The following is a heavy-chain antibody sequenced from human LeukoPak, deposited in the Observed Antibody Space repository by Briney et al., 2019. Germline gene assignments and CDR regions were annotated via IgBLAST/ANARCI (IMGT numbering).Heavy chain of an antibody. D-gene: IGHD3-22*01. CDR3: ARTHYYDSSGSLDY. V-gene: IGHV4-59*08. CDR2: IYYSGST. Sequence: PSETLSLTCAVYGGSFSGYYWSWIRQPPGKGLEWIGYIYYSGSTNYNPSLKSRVTISVDTSKNQFSLKLSSVTAADTAVYYCARTHYYDSSGSLDYWGQGTLVTVSS. J-gene: IGHJ4*02. CDR1: GGSFSGYY.